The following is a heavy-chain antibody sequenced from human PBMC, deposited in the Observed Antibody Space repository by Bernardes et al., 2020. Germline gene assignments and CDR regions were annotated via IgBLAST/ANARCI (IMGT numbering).Heavy chain of an antibody. J-gene: IGHJ4*02. D-gene: IGHD6-6*01. CDR1: GGSISSSNW. CDR2: IYHSGST. Sequence: SETLSLTCAVSGGSISSSNWWSWVRQPPGKGLEWIGEIYHSGSTNYNPSLKSRVTISVDTSKNQFSLKLSSVTAADTAVYYCARGGIAARRCAYWGQGTLVTVSS. CDR3: ARGGIAARRCAY. V-gene: IGHV4-4*02.